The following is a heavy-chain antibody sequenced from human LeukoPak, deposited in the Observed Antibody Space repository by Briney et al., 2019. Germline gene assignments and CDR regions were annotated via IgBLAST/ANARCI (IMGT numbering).Heavy chain of an antibody. Sequence: SETLSLTCTVSGHSLSSSSYYWVWLRQPPGRGLGWIGSINYYGKTYYNPSVKSRVTISVDTSKNQFSLMVRSVTAADTAVYYCGRSAGFVHFDHWGQGTLVTVTS. CDR2: INYYGKT. J-gene: IGHJ4*02. CDR1: GHSLSSSSYY. V-gene: IGHV4-39*07. CDR3: GRSAGFVHFDH. D-gene: IGHD3-16*01.